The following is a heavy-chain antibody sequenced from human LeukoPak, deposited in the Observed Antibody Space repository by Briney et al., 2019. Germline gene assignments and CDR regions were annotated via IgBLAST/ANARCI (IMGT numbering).Heavy chain of an antibody. CDR3: AKSKRPIAAAGPFDY. D-gene: IGHD6-13*01. J-gene: IGHJ4*02. V-gene: IGHV3-49*04. CDR2: IRSKAYGGTT. Sequence: GGSLRLSCTASGFTFGDYAMSWVRQAPGKGLEWVGFIRSKAYGGTTEYAASVKGRFTISRDDSKSIAYLQMNSLKTEDTAVYYCAKSKRPIAAAGPFDYWGQGTLVTVSS. CDR1: GFTFGDYA.